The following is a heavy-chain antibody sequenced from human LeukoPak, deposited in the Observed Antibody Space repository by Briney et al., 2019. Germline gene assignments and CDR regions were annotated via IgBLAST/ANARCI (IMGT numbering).Heavy chain of an antibody. CDR1: GFTFSSHS. Sequence: GGSLRLSCAASGFTFSSHSMNWVRQAPGKGLEWVSYISSSSSTTYYADSVKGRFTISRDNAKNSLYLQMNSLRDEDTAVYYCARDEEINYVWGSYRSFDYWGQGTLVTVSS. CDR2: ISSSSSTT. J-gene: IGHJ4*02. V-gene: IGHV3-48*02. D-gene: IGHD3-16*02. CDR3: ARDEEINYVWGSYRSFDY.